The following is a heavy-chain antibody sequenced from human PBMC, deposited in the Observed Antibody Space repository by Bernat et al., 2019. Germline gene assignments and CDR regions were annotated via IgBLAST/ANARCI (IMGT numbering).Heavy chain of an antibody. CDR3: ATTFRGSSSEFDQ. CDR1: GYSFTNFW. CDR2: IYPGDSDT. J-gene: IGHJ4*02. V-gene: IGHV5-51*01. Sequence: EVQLVQSGAEVKKPGESLKISCMASGYSFTNFWVGWVRQMPGKGLEWMGIIYPGDSDTSYSPSFQGQVTISADKSITTAWLQWSSLKASDTAMYYCATTFRGSSSEFDQWGQGTMVSVSS. D-gene: IGHD6-6*01.